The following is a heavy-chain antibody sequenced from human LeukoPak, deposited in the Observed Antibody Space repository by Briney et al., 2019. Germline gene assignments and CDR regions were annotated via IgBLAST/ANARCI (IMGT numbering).Heavy chain of an antibody. CDR3: ARQTLAYGDPTPYRYFDL. CDR1: GGSISSYY. D-gene: IGHD4-17*01. J-gene: IGHJ2*01. V-gene: IGHV4-59*08. Sequence: SETLSLNCTVSGGSISSYYWSWLRQPPGKGLEWIGYIYYSGSTNYNPSLKSRVTISVDTSKNQFSLKLSSVTAADTAVYYCARQTLAYGDPTPYRYFDLWGRGTLVTVSS. CDR2: IYYSGST.